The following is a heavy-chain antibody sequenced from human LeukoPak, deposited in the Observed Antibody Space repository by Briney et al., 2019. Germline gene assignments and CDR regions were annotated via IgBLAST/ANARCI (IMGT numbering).Heavy chain of an antibody. CDR3: AKDRATMIVVVITGGGFDY. CDR1: GFTFSSYA. D-gene: IGHD3-22*01. V-gene: IGHV3-23*01. CDR2: ISGSGGST. J-gene: IGHJ4*02. Sequence: GGSLRLSCAASGFTFSSYAMSWVRQAPGXXXXWVSAISGSGGSTYYADSVKGRFTISRDNSKNTLYLQMNSLRAEDTAVYYCAKDRATMIVVVITGGGFDYWGQGTLVTVSS.